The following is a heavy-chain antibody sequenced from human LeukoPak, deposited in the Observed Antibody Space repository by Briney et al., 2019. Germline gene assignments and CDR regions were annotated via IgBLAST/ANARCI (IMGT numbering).Heavy chain of an antibody. CDR2: ISGSGGST. CDR3: AKAICIAAAGNFDY. Sequence: GGSLRLSCAASGFTFDTHAMTWVRQAPGKGLEWVSAISGSGGSTYYADSVKGRFTISRDNSKNTLYLQMNSLRAEDTAVYYCAKAICIAAAGNFDYWGQGTLVTVSS. D-gene: IGHD6-13*01. V-gene: IGHV3-23*01. J-gene: IGHJ4*02. CDR1: GFTFDTHA.